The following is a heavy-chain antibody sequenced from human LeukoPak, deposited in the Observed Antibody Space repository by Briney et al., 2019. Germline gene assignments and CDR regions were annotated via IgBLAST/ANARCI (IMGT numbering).Heavy chain of an antibody. D-gene: IGHD5-12*01. CDR3: GRARSGYDFDY. V-gene: IGHV3-23*01. Sequence: GGSLRLSCAASGFTFSSYALSWVRQAPGKGLEWVSSISASGGSTYYADSVKGRFTISRDNSKNTLILQMNSLRADDAAVYYCGRARSGYDFDYWGQGTLVTVSS. J-gene: IGHJ4*02. CDR2: ISASGGST. CDR1: GFTFSSYA.